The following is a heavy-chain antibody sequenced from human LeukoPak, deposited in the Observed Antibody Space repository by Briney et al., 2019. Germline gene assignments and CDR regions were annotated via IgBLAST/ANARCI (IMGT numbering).Heavy chain of an antibody. Sequence: SVKVSCKASGGTFSSYAISWVRQTPGQGLEWMGGIIPIFGTANYAQKFQGRVTITADESTSTAYMELSSLRSEDTAVYYCAFSPRGYSYGLFDYWGQGTLVTVSS. CDR3: AFSPRGYSYGLFDY. V-gene: IGHV1-69*13. CDR1: GGTFSSYA. CDR2: IIPIFGTA. J-gene: IGHJ4*02. D-gene: IGHD5-18*01.